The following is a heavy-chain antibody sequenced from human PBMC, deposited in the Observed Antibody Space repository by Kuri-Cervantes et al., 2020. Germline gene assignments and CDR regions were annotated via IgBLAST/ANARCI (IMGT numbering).Heavy chain of an antibody. J-gene: IGHJ4*02. Sequence: GGSLRLSCAASGFTFSSYWMHWVRQAPGKGLEWVAVISYDGSNKYYADSVKGRFTISRDNSKNTLYLQMNSLRAEDTAVYYCARESFSLGELSFPLGDWGQGTLVTVSS. CDR1: GFTFSSYW. CDR3: ARESFSLGELSFPLGD. V-gene: IGHV3-30-3*01. CDR2: ISYDGSNK. D-gene: IGHD3-16*02.